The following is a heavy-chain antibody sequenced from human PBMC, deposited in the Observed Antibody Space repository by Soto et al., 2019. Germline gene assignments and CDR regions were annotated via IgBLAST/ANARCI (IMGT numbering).Heavy chain of an antibody. J-gene: IGHJ1*01. CDR3: ARGMRQWLTLEYFQH. V-gene: IGHV3-30-3*01. Sequence: QVQLVESGGGVVQPGRSLRLSCAASGFTFSSYAMHWVRQAPGKGLEWVAVISYDGSNKYYADCVKGRLTISRDNSKNTLYLQMTSLRAEDTAVYYCARGMRQWLTLEYFQHWGQGTLVTVTS. CDR1: GFTFSSYA. CDR2: ISYDGSNK. D-gene: IGHD6-19*01.